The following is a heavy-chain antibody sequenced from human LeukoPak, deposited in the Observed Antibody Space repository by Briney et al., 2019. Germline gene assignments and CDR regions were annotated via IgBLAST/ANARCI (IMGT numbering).Heavy chain of an antibody. V-gene: IGHV4-59*08. D-gene: IGHD3-10*01. CDR1: GGSISSYY. CDR3: ASTIYGSGSRGFDY. J-gene: IGHJ4*02. Sequence: MPSETLSLTCTVSGGSISSYYWSWIRQPPGKGLEWIGYINYSGSTNYNPSLKSRVTISVDTSKNQFSLKLSSVTAADTAVYYCASTIYGSGSRGFDYWGQGTLVTVSS. CDR2: INYSGST.